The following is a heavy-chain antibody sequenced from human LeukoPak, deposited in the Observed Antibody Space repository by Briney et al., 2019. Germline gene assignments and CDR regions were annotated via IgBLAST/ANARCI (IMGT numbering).Heavy chain of an antibody. Sequence: GGSLRLSCAASGFTFDDYAMHWVRQAPGKVLEWVSGISWNSGSIGYADSVKGRFTISRDNAKNSLYLQMNSLRAEDTALYYCEKSLSSGLFYFDYGGKGTLVTVSS. CDR3: EKSLSSGLFYFDY. D-gene: IGHD6-19*01. CDR2: ISWNSGSI. J-gene: IGHJ4*02. CDR1: GFTFDDYA. V-gene: IGHV3-9*01.